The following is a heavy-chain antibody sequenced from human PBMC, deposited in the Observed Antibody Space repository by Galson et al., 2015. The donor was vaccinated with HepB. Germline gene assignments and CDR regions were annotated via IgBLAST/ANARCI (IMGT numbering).Heavy chain of an antibody. V-gene: IGHV3-30*04. CDR3: ARDIAGRPADY. Sequence: SLRLSCAASGFTFSSYAMHWVRQAPGKGLEWVAVISYDGSNKYYADSVKGRFTISRDNSKNTLYLQMNSLRAEDTAVYYCARDIAGRPADYWGQGTLVTVAS. CDR1: GFTFSSYA. D-gene: IGHD6-6*01. CDR2: ISYDGSNK. J-gene: IGHJ4*02.